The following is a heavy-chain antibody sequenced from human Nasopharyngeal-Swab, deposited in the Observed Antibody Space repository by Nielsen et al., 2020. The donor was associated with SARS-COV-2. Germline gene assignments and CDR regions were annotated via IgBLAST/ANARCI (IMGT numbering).Heavy chain of an antibody. V-gene: IGHV3-73*01. D-gene: IGHD2-21*02. Sequence: GGSLTLSCAASGFTFSDSAIHWVRQASGEWLEWVGRIRSKGNNYATAYAASVKGRFIIFRDDPTNTAYLQMNSLKTEDTAVYYCTRCGGGCYSGRDYWGQGTLVTVSS. J-gene: IGHJ4*02. CDR1: GFTFSDSA. CDR3: TRCGGGCYSGRDY. CDR2: IRSKGNNYAT.